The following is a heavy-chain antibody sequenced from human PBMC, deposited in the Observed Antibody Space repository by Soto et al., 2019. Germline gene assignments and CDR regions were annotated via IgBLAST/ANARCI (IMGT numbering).Heavy chain of an antibody. CDR2: IYYSGST. Sequence: SETLSLTCTVSGGSISSGGYYWSWIRQHPGKGLEWIGYIYYSGSTYYNPSLKSRVTISVDTSKNQFSLKLSSVTAADTAVYYCARGLDIVVVPAAIPVAWFDPWGQGTLVTVSS. D-gene: IGHD2-2*02. CDR1: GGSISSGGYY. CDR3: ARGLDIVVVPAAIPVAWFDP. J-gene: IGHJ5*02. V-gene: IGHV4-31*03.